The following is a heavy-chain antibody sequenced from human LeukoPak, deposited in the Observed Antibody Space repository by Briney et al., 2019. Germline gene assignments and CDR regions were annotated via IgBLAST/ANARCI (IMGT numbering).Heavy chain of an antibody. D-gene: IGHD6-19*01. Sequence: ASVKVSCKASGYTFTTYGISWVRQAPGQGLEWVGWIRSYNGHTNYARRLQGRVTMTTDTSTTTVYMELRNLRSDDTAVYYCARDLLVAGSPDPLAFWGRGTLDTVSS. CDR1: GYTFTTYG. CDR3: ARDLLVAGSPDPLAF. J-gene: IGHJ4*02. CDR2: IRSYNGHT. V-gene: IGHV1-18*01.